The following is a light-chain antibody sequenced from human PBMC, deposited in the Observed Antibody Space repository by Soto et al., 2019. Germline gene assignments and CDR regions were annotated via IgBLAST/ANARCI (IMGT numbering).Light chain of an antibody. CDR1: QSAGSSY. CDR2: GAS. V-gene: IGKV3-20*01. Sequence: EIVLTQSPGTLSLSPGQRATLSCRASQSAGSSYLAWYQQKPDQAPRLLIYGASSRATGIPDRFSGSGSGTDFTLTISRLEPEDFAVYYCQQYGSSPITFGQGTRLEIK. J-gene: IGKJ5*01. CDR3: QQYGSSPIT.